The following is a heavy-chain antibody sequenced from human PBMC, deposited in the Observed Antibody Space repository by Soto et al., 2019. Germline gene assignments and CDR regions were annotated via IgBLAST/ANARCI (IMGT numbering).Heavy chain of an antibody. CDR2: ISYDGSNK. V-gene: IGHV3-30*18. CDR1: GFTFSSYG. Sequence: QVQLVESGGGVVQPGRSLRLSCAASGFTFSSYGMHWVRQAPGKGLEWVAVISYDGSNKYYADSVKGRFTISRDNSKNTLYLQMNSLRAEDTAVYYCAKDGDIVVVPAAALDYWGQGTLVTVSS. J-gene: IGHJ4*02. D-gene: IGHD2-2*01. CDR3: AKDGDIVVVPAAALDY.